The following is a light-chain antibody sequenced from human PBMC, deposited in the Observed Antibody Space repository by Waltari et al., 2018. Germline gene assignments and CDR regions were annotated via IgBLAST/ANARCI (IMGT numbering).Light chain of an antibody. Sequence: IQMTQSPSTLSASVGDRVAITCRASQSVNSWLAWYQQKPGKAPKILIYKASILESGVPSRFSGSGSGTEFTLTISNLQPDDFATYYCQQYNRYSTFGQGTKVELK. CDR1: QSVNSW. CDR2: KAS. CDR3: QQYNRYST. J-gene: IGKJ1*01. V-gene: IGKV1-5*03.